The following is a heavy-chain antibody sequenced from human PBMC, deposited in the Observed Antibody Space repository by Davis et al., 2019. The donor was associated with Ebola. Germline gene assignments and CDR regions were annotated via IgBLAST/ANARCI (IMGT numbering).Heavy chain of an antibody. J-gene: IGHJ5*02. CDR1: GFTFSDYY. V-gene: IGHV3-11*01. CDR2: ISSSGSTI. Sequence: GGSLRLSCAASGFTFSDYYMSWIRQAPGKGLEWVSYISSSGSTIYYADSVKGRFTISRHSSNNTLSLQMDSLRAEDTAVYYCGRHDWFDPWGQGTLVTVSS. CDR3: GRHDWFDP.